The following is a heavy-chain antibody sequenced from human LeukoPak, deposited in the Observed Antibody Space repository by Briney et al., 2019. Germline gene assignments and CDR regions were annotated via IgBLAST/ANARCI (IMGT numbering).Heavy chain of an antibody. D-gene: IGHD3-22*01. V-gene: IGHV3-20*04. J-gene: IGHJ4*02. CDR1: GFIFHDFG. CDR2: INWNGVST. CDR3: VRRYSSDYGWFEY. Sequence: GGSLRLSCAASGFIFHDFGMGWVRQVPGKGLQWVSGINWNGVSTAYADSVKGRFTISRDNANNSLYLQIHSLRDEDTAFYYCVRRYSSDYGWFEYWGRGALVTVSS.